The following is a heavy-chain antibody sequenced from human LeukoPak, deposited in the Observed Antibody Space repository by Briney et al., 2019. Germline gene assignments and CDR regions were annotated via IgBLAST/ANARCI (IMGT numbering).Heavy chain of an antibody. Sequence: GGSLRLSCAASGFTFSSYGMSWVRQAPGKGLECVGFIRSKLNGGTPNYAASVKGRFTISRDDSKSIAYLQMNRLKSEDTAMYSCTRSYCSGGSCYGWFDPWGQGTLVTVSS. CDR1: GFTFSSYG. CDR3: TRSYCSGGSCYGWFDP. CDR2: IRSKLNGGTP. D-gene: IGHD2-15*01. V-gene: IGHV3-49*04. J-gene: IGHJ5*02.